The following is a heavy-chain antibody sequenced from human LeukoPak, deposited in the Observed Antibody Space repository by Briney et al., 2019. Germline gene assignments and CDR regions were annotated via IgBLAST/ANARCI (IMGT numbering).Heavy chain of an antibody. CDR2: INHSGST. J-gene: IGHJ4*02. CDR1: GGSLSGYY. V-gene: IGHV4-34*01. CDR3: ARKGYSYGYFNY. Sequence: SETLSLTCAVYGGSLSGYYWSWIRQPPGKGLEWIGEINHSGSTNYNPSLKSRVTISVDTSKNQFSLKLSSVTAADTAVYYCARKGYSYGYFNYWGQGTLVTVSS. D-gene: IGHD5-18*01.